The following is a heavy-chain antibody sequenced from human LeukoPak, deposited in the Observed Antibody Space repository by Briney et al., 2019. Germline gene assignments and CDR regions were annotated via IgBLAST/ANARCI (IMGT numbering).Heavy chain of an antibody. D-gene: IGHD4-17*01. CDR2: INHSGST. CDR3: ARGLRVTVTTDYYYYGMDV. V-gene: IGHV4-34*01. Sequence: PSETLSLTCAVYGGSFSGYYWSWIRHPPGTGLEWNVEINHSGSTNYNPSLKSRVTISVDTSKNQFSLKLSSVTAAETAVYYCARGLRVTVTTDYYYYGMDVWGQGTTVTVSS. CDR1: GGSFSGYY. J-gene: IGHJ6*02.